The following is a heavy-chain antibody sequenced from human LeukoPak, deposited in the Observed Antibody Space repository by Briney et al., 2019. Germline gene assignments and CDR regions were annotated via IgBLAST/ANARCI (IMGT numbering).Heavy chain of an antibody. V-gene: IGHV3-30*18. J-gene: IGHJ4*02. CDR1: GFTFSSYG. D-gene: IGHD3-10*01. Sequence: GGSLRLSCAASGFTFSSYGMHWVRQAPGKGLEWVAVISYDGSNKYYADSVKGRFTISRDNSKNTLYLQMNSLRAEDTAVYYCAKEGRLLWFGELEKGFDYWGQGTLVTVSS. CDR2: ISYDGSNK. CDR3: AKEGRLLWFGELEKGFDY.